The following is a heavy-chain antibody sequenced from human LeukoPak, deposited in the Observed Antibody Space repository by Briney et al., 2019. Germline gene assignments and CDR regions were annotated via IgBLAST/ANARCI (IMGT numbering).Heavy chain of an antibody. CDR1: GYTFTGYY. V-gene: IGHV1-2*02. CDR2: INPNSGGT. Sequence: ASVKVSCKASGYTFTGYYMHWVRQAPGQGLEWMGWINPNSGGTNYAQKFQGRVTMTRDTSISTAYMELSRLRSDDTAVYYCARAFRSRGWVAAASNWFDPWGQGTLVTVSS. J-gene: IGHJ5*02. CDR3: ARAFRSRGWVAAASNWFDP. D-gene: IGHD6-13*01.